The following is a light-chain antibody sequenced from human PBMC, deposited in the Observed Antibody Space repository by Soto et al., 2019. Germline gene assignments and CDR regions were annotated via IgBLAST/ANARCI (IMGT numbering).Light chain of an antibody. CDR2: ATS. CDR3: FSYTSSGTYV. V-gene: IGLV2-14*02. Sequence: QSALTQPAAVSGSPGQSITISCTGTSSDVGTYNLVSWYQQYPGKAPKLMIYATSKRPSGVSNRFSGSKSGDTASLTISGLQAEDEADYYCFSYTSSGTYVFGTGTKLTVL. J-gene: IGLJ1*01. CDR1: SSDVGTYNL.